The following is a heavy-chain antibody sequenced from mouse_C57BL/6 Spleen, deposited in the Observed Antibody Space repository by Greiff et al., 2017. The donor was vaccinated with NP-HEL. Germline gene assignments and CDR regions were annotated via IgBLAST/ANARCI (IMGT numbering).Heavy chain of an antibody. Sequence: QVQLQQPGAELVKPGASVKLSCKASGYTFTSYWMHWVKQRPGQGLEWIGMIHPNSGSTNYNEKFTSKATLTVDKSSSTTYMQLRSLTSEDAAVYYCARITGTHFDVWGTGTTVTVSS. CDR1: GYTFTSYW. J-gene: IGHJ1*03. CDR3: ARITGTHFDV. V-gene: IGHV1-64*01. CDR2: IHPNSGST. D-gene: IGHD4-1*01.